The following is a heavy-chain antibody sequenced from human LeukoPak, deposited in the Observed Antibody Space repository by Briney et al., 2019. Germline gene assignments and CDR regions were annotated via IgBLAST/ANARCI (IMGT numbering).Heavy chain of an antibody. CDR1: GFTFSSYA. J-gene: IGHJ6*04. CDR2: ISSSGSTI. Sequence: GGSLRLSCAASGFTFSSYAMNWVRQAPGKGLEWVSYISSSGSTIYYADSVKGRFTISRDNAKNSLYLQMNSLRAEDTAVYYCAELGITMIGGAWGKGTTVTISS. CDR3: AELGITMIGGA. V-gene: IGHV3-48*03. D-gene: IGHD3-10*02.